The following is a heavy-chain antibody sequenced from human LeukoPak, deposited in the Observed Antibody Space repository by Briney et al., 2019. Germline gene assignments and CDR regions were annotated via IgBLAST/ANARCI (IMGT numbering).Heavy chain of an antibody. Sequence: ASVKVSCKASGYTFTGHYMHWMRQAPGQGLEWMGRINPNSGGTNYARKFQGRVTMTRDTSISTGYMELSRLRSDDTAVYYCARLVVVVPAAIYWFDPWGQGTLVTVSS. CDR2: INPNSGGT. CDR1: GYTFTGHY. V-gene: IGHV1-2*06. J-gene: IGHJ5*02. CDR3: ARLVVVVPAAIYWFDP. D-gene: IGHD2-2*02.